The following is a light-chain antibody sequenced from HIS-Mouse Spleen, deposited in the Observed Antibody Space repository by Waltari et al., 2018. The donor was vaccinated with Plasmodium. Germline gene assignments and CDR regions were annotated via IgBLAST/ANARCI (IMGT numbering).Light chain of an antibody. J-gene: IGLJ2*01. Sequence: QSVLTQPPSASGTPGQRVTISCSGSSSNIGSNTVNWYQQRPGTAPKLLIYSNNQRPSGVPDRFSGSKSRTSVSLAISGLQSEDEADYYCAAWDDSLNGLVVFGGGTKLTVL. V-gene: IGLV1-44*01. CDR1: SSNIGSNT. CDR3: AAWDDSLNGLVV. CDR2: SNN.